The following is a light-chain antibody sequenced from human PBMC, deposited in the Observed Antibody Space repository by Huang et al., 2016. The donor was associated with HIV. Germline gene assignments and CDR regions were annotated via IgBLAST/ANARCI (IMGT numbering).Light chain of an antibody. Sequence: DIQMTQSPSSLSASIGDRVTMTCRTSHNINSNLNWYKQKPGKAPKLLIVIATYLASRVPSRFSGSGSGTHFTLTINGLQPEDLATYFCQQSQNTPWTFGQGSRLEIK. J-gene: IGKJ1*01. CDR2: IAT. CDR1: HNINSN. V-gene: IGKV1-39*01. CDR3: QQSQNTPWT.